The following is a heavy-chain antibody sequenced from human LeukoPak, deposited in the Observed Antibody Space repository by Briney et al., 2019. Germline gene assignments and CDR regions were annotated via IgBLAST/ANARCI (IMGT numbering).Heavy chain of an antibody. CDR3: AREVAAAGGGFDY. J-gene: IGHJ4*02. CDR1: GFTFSSYG. Sequence: GGSLRLSCAASGFTFSSYGMHWVRQAPGKGLEWVAVIWYDGSNKYYADSVKGRFTISRDNSKNTLYLQMNSLRAEDTAVYYCAREVAAAGGGFDYWGQGTLVTVSS. V-gene: IGHV3-33*01. D-gene: IGHD6-13*01. CDR2: IWYDGSNK.